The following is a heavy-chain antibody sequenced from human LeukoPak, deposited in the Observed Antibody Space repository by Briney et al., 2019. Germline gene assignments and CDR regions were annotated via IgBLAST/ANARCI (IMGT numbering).Heavy chain of an antibody. CDR1: GGSFSGYY. V-gene: IGHV4-34*01. Sequence: SETLSLTCAVYGGSFSGYYWSWIRQPPGKGLEWIGEINHSGSTNYNPSLKSRVTMSVDTSNNQFSLNLSSVTAADTAVYYCARGKALYGLDVWGQGTTVTVSS. J-gene: IGHJ6*02. CDR3: ARGKALYGLDV. CDR2: INHSGST.